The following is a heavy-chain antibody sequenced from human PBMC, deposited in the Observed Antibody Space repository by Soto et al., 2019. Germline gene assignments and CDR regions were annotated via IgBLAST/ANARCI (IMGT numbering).Heavy chain of an antibody. CDR2: IYYSGST. CDR3: ARGDYYGSGSYNWFDP. V-gene: IGHV4-30-4*01. Sequence: SETLSLTCTVSGGSISSGDYYWSWIRQPPGKGLEWIGYIYYSGSTYYNPSLKSRVTISVDTSKNQYSLKLSSVTAADTAVYYCARGDYYGSGSYNWFDPWGQGTLVTVSS. D-gene: IGHD3-10*01. CDR1: GGSISSGDYY. J-gene: IGHJ5*02.